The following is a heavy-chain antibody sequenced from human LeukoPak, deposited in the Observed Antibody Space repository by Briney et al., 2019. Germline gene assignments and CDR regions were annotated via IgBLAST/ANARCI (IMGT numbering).Heavy chain of an antibody. CDR2: ISGSGTYT. Sequence: GGSLRLSCAASGFTFSDYYMTWIRQAPGKGLEWLSYISGSGTYTNYADSVKGRFTISRDNAKNSLYLQMNGLRAEDTAVYYCARDRSYYGSGRYYGGDFWGQGTLVTVST. J-gene: IGHJ4*02. CDR3: ARDRSYYGSGRYYGGDF. V-gene: IGHV3-11*05. CDR1: GFTFSDYY. D-gene: IGHD3-10*01.